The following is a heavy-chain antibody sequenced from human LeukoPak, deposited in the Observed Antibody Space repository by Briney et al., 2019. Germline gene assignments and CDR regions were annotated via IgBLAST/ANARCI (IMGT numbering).Heavy chain of an antibody. Sequence: PGGSLRLSCAASGFTFSNYAINWVRQAPGKGLEWVSVVSDDGGATYYAASVKGRFTISRDNSKNTVYLQMNSLRAEDTAVYYCAGAMARDYFDYWGQGTLVTVSS. CDR2: VSDDGGAT. CDR3: AGAMARDYFDY. V-gene: IGHV3-23*01. D-gene: IGHD5-18*01. J-gene: IGHJ4*02. CDR1: GFTFSNYA.